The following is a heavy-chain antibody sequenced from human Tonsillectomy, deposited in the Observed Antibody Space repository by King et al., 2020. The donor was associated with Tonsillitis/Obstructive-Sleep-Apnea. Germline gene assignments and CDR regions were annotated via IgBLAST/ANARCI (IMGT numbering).Heavy chain of an antibody. D-gene: IGHD3-22*01. V-gene: IGHV3-33*01. J-gene: IGHJ4*02. CDR1: GFTFSSYG. CDR2: IWYDGSNK. Sequence: VQLVESGGGVVQPGRSLRLSCAASGFTFSSYGMHWVRQAPGKGLEWVAVIWYDGSNKNYADSVKGRFTISRDNSKNTLYLQMNSLRAEDTAVYYCARESPGVDSACIDYWGQGTLVTVSS. CDR3: ARESPGVDSACIDY.